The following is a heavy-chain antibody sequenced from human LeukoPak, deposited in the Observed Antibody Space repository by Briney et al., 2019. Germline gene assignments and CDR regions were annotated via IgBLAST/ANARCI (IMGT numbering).Heavy chain of an antibody. CDR1: GGSIGSYY. Sequence: PSETLSLTCTVSGGSIGSYYWSWIRQPPGKGLEWIGYIYYSGSTNYNPSLKSRVTISVDTSKNQFSLKLSSVTAADTAVYYCARASYSSSWYYFDYWGQGTLVTVSS. V-gene: IGHV4-59*01. D-gene: IGHD6-13*01. CDR2: IYYSGST. J-gene: IGHJ4*02. CDR3: ARASYSSSWYYFDY.